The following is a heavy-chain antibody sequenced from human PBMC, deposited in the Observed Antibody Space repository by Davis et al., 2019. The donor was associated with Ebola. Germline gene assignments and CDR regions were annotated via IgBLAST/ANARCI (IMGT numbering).Heavy chain of an antibody. CDR1: GFTFSSYG. Sequence: GESLKISCAASGFTFSSYGMHWVRQAPGKGLEWVAVISYDGSNKYYADSVKGRFTIARDNSKNTLYLQMNSLRAEDTAVYYCARGFEGAKSWGQGTLVTVSS. CDR3: ARGFEGAKS. V-gene: IGHV3-30*03. D-gene: IGHD1-26*01. J-gene: IGHJ4*02. CDR2: ISYDGSNK.